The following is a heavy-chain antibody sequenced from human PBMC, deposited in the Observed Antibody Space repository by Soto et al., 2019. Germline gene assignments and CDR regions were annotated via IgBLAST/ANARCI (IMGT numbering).Heavy chain of an antibody. CDR2: IWYDGSNK. CDR1: GFTFSSYG. J-gene: IGHJ4*02. CDR3: ATGIAVAGPFDY. D-gene: IGHD6-19*01. V-gene: IGHV3-33*01. Sequence: GGSLRLSCAASGFTFSSYGMHWVRQAPGKGLEWVAVIWYDGSNKYYADSVKGRFTISRDNSKNTLYLQMNSLRAEDAAVYYCATGIAVAGPFDYWGQGTLVTVSS.